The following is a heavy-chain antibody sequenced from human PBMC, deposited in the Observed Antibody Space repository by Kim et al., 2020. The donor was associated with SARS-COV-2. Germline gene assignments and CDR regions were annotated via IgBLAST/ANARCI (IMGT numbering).Heavy chain of an antibody. CDR3: ARWEWAGWFGELLCDYYYGMDV. Sequence: ASVKVSCNSSFYTFTIYFIIFFLHSPLQYLYFILFINSYNFNTNYSHNLHFIFTMTTDTSTSTAYLELRSLRSDDTAVYYCARWEWAGWFGELLCDYYYGMDVWGQGTTVTVSS. CDR1: FYTFTIYF. CDR2: INSYNFNT. V-gene: IGHV1-18*04. D-gene: IGHD3-10*01. J-gene: IGHJ6*02.